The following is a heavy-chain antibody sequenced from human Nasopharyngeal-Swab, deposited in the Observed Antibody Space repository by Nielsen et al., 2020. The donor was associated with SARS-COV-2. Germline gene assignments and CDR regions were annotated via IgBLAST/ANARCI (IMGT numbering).Heavy chain of an antibody. CDR3: ARTRVVVVVAADKYDYYMDV. D-gene: IGHD2-15*01. V-gene: IGHV2-26*01. Sequence: WIRQPPGKALEWLAHILSSDEKSYSTSLRCRLTISKDTSKSQVVLTMTNLDPVDTATYYCARTRVVVVVAADKYDYYMDVWGKGTTVTVSS. J-gene: IGHJ6*03. CDR2: ILSSDEK.